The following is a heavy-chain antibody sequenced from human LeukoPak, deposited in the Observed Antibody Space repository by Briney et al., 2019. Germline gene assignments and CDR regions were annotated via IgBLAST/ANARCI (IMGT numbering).Heavy chain of an antibody. J-gene: IGHJ4*02. CDR1: GGSISSGSYY. Sequence: SETLSLTCTVSGGSISSGSYYWSWIRQPAGKELEWIGHIYTSGTSNYNPSLRSRVTISLDTSKNQFSLKLSSVTAADTAVYYCAREGDSSGWFGGFDYWGQGTLVTVSS. CDR3: AREGDSSGWFGGFDY. D-gene: IGHD6-19*01. V-gene: IGHV4-61*09. CDR2: IYTSGTS.